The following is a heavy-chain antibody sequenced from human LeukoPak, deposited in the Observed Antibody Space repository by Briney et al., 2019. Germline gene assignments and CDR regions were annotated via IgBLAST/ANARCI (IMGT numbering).Heavy chain of an antibody. CDR2: IYSGGST. J-gene: IGHJ6*02. CDR3: ARERYCSSTSCVYYYYGMDV. CDR1: GFTVSSNY. Sequence: GGSLRLSCAASGFTVSSNYMSWVRQAPGKGLEWVSVIYSGGSTYYADSVKGRFTISRDNSKNTLYLQMNSLRAEDTAVYYCARERYCSSTSCVYYYYGMDVWGQGTTVTVSS. V-gene: IGHV3-66*01. D-gene: IGHD2-2*01.